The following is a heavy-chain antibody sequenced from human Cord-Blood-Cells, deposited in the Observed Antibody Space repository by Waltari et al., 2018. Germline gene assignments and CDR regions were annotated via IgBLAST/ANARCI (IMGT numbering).Heavy chain of an antibody. CDR2: ISYDGSNK. V-gene: IGHV3-30*18. D-gene: IGHD3-16*01. J-gene: IGHJ4*02. CDR3: AKDLGGLDY. Sequence: QVQLVESGGGVVQPGRSLRLSCAASGFTFSSYGMHWVRQAPGKGLEWVAVISYDGSNKYYADSVKGLFTISRDNSKNTLYLQMNSLRAEDTAVYYCAKDLGGLDYWGQGTLVTVSS. CDR1: GFTFSSYG.